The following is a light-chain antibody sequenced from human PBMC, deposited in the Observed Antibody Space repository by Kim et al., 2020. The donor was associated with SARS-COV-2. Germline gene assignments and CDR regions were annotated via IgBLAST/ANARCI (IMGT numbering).Light chain of an antibody. CDR2: GNT. J-gene: IGLJ3*02. V-gene: IGLV1-40*01. CDR1: RSNIGGGYE. Sequence: RGPIACTGSRSNIGGGYEVHWYQQLPGTAPKLLIYGNTNRPSGVPDRFSGSKSGTSASLAITGLQAEDEADYYCQSYDSSLSAWVFGGGTQLTVL. CDR3: QSYDSSLSAWV.